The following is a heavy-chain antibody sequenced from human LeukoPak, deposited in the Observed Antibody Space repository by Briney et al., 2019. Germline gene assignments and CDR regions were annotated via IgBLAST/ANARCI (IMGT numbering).Heavy chain of an antibody. CDR1: GFTFSSYE. D-gene: IGHD2-21*01. CDR3: AKFLPTHIVVANYYFDY. V-gene: IGHV3-48*03. CDR2: ISSSGSTT. J-gene: IGHJ4*02. Sequence: GGSLRLSCAASGFTFSSYEMNWVRQAPGKGLEWVSYISSSGSTTYYADSVKGRFTISRDNSKNTLYLQMNSLRAEDTAVYYCAKFLPTHIVVANYYFDYWGQGTLVTVSS.